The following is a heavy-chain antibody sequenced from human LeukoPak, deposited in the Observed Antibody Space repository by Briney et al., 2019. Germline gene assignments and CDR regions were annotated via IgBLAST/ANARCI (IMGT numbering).Heavy chain of an antibody. CDR1: GYTFTSYG. Sequence: ASVKVSCKASGYTFTSYGISWVRQAPGQGLEWMGWISAYNGNTNYAQKLQGRVTMTTDTSTSTAYMELRSLRSDDTAVYYCARRGRRDGYNLAFDIWGQGTMVTVSS. V-gene: IGHV1-18*01. CDR2: ISAYNGNT. D-gene: IGHD5-24*01. J-gene: IGHJ3*02. CDR3: ARRGRRDGYNLAFDI.